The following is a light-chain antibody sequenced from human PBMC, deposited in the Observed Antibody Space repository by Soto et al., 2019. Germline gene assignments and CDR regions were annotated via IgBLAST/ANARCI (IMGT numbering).Light chain of an antibody. CDR1: QSLKKTY. CDR3: QQYNSWLWT. V-gene: IGKV3-20*01. Sequence: EIVLTQSPATLSLSPGKRATLSCRASQSLKKTYLAWYQQKPGQAPRLLIYGASRRATGIPDRFSGSGSGTDFTLTISRLEPEDFAVYYCQQYNSWLWTFGQGTKVDIK. J-gene: IGKJ1*01. CDR2: GAS.